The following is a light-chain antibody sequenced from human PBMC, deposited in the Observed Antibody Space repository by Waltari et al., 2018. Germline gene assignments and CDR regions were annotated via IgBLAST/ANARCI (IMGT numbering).Light chain of an antibody. CDR2: EVS. V-gene: IGLV2-18*02. CDR3: NSFTTSTTWV. Sequence: WYQQPPGTAPKRMIYEVSNRPSGVPDRFSGSKSGNTASLTISGLQPEDEADYYCNSFTTSTTWVFGGGTRVTVL. J-gene: IGLJ3*02.